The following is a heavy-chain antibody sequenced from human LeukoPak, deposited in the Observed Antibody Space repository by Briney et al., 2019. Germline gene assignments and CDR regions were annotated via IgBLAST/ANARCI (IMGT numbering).Heavy chain of an antibody. J-gene: IGHJ4*02. CDR2: INSDGSST. V-gene: IGHV3-74*01. Sequence: PGGSLRLSCAASGFTFSSYWMHWVRQAPGKGLVWVSRINSDGSSTSYADSVKGRFTISRDNAKNTLYLQMNSLRAEDTAVYYCAKDQPSRRAANTGSGYWGQGTLVTVSS. CDR1: GFTFSSYW. CDR3: AKDQPSRRAANTGSGY. D-gene: IGHD2-15*01.